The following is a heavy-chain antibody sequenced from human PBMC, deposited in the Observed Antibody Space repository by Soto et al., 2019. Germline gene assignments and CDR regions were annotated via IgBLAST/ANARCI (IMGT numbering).Heavy chain of an antibody. CDR3: ARDGPRTNYDFEC. D-gene: IGHD2-8*01. Sequence: PSEILPLPRTVSGVSLSSHDLNWIRPPPGKGLEWIGCIYYTGSTNYNPSLKSRVTISVDMSKNQFSLKLSSVTAADTAVYYCARDGPRTNYDFECWGQGTLVTVSS. V-gene: IGHV4-59*11. J-gene: IGHJ4*02. CDR2: IYYTGST. CDR1: GVSLSSHD.